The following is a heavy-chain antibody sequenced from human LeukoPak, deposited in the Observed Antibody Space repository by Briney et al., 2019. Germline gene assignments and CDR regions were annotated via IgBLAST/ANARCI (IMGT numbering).Heavy chain of an antibody. V-gene: IGHV3-48*01. CDR1: GSTFSSYN. D-gene: IGHD3-10*01. CDR2: ISSSSSTI. CDR3: ARDGWYYYGSGSYFDY. Sequence: GGSLRLSCAASGSTFSSYNMNWVRQAPGKGLEWVSYISSSSSTIYYADSVKGRFTISRDNAKNSLYLQMNSLRAEDTAVYYCARDGWYYYGSGSYFDYWGQGTLVTVSS. J-gene: IGHJ4*02.